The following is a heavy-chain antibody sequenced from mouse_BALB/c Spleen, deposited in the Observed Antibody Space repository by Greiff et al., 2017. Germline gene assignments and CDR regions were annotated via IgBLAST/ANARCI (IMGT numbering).Heavy chain of an antibody. CDR2: INPSTGYT. J-gene: IGHJ4*01. V-gene: IGHV1-7*01. CDR1: GYTFTSYW. CDR3: ARSPAYYAMDY. Sequence: VQLVESGAELAKPGASVKMSCKASGYTFTSYWMHWVKQRPGQGLEWIGYINPSTGYTEYNQKFKDKATLTADKSSSTAYMQLISLTSEDSAVYYCARSPAYYAMDYWGQGTSVTVSS.